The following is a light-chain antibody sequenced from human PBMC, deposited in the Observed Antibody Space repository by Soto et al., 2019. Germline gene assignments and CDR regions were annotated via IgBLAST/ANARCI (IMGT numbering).Light chain of an antibody. CDR3: QVWENTSDRPDDV. V-gene: IGLV3-21*02. Sequence: SYELTQPPSVSVAPGQTARITCGGDNIGGVSVHWYQQKPGQAPVLVVYDDTDRPSAIPARFSGSRSGTTATLTITRVEAGDEADYYCQVWENTSDRPDDVFGAGTKVTVL. J-gene: IGLJ1*01. CDR1: NIGGVS. CDR2: DDT.